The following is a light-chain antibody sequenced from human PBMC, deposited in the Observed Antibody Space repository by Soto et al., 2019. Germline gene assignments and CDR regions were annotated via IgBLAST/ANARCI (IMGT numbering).Light chain of an antibody. CDR2: GVS. V-gene: IGLV2-14*03. CDR3: SSFTGTTTLDV. J-gene: IGLJ1*01. Sequence: QSVLTHPASVSGSPGQSITISCTGTSSDVGAYKYVSWYKQHPGKVPKLIIYGVSNRPSGVSNRFSGSKSGNTAFLTISGLQPEDEVDYYCSSFTGTTTLDVFGTGTKFTVL. CDR1: SSDVGAYKY.